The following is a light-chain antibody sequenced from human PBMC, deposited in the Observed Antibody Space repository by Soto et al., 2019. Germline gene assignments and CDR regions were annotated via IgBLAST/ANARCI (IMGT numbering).Light chain of an antibody. J-gene: IGKJ1*01. CDR1: QSVDTW. CDR2: RAS. Sequence: DIQLTQAPSTLSASVGDRVTITCRASQSVDTWLAWYQQKPGKAPNLLISRASTLNTGVPSRFSGSGSGTEFTLTINSLQPDDFETYYCQQYRHYSRTFGQGTKV. V-gene: IGKV1-5*03. CDR3: QQYRHYSRT.